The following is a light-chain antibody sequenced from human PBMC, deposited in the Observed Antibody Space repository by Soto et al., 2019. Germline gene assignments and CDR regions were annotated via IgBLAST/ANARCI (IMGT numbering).Light chain of an antibody. CDR2: GAS. CDR3: QHYNYWPYT. V-gene: IGKV3-15*01. J-gene: IGKJ2*01. CDR1: QSVSSN. Sequence: EIVLTQSPATLSLSPVERATLSCRASQSVSSNLAWYQQKPGQAPRLLIYGASTRATGIPARFSGSGSGTDFTLTISSLQSEDFAVYYCQHYNYWPYTFGQGTKVDIK.